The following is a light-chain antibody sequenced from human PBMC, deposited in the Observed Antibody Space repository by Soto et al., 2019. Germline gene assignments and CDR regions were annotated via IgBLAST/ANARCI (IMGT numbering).Light chain of an antibody. CDR1: SSNIGAGYD. J-gene: IGLJ2*01. Sequence: QSVLTQPPSVSGAPGQRVTISCTGSSSNIGAGYDVHWYQQLPGTAPKLLIYGNSNRPSGVPDRFSGSKSGTSASLAITGLQAEDEADYDCQSYDSSFVVFGGGTQLTVL. CDR3: QSYDSSFVV. V-gene: IGLV1-40*01. CDR2: GNS.